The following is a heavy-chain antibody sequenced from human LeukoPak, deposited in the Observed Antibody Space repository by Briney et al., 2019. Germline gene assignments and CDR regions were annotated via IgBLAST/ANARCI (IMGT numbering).Heavy chain of an antibody. J-gene: IGHJ4*02. CDR3: ARGESPGYSSSWGY. CDR2: IYYSGST. CDR1: GGSISSYY. Sequence: SETLSLTCTVSGGSISSYYWSWIRQPPGKGLDWIGYIYYSGSTNYNPSLKSRVTISVDTSKTQFSLRLSSVTAADTAVYYGARGESPGYSSSWGYWGQGTLVTVSS. V-gene: IGHV4-59*01. D-gene: IGHD6-13*01.